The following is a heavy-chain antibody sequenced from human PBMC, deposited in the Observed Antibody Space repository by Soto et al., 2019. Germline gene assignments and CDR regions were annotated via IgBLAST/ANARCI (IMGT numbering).Heavy chain of an antibody. CDR3: ARAYYDFWSGYYTSYCYYYGMDV. CDR1: GYTFTSYG. J-gene: IGHJ6*02. Sequence: ASVKVSCKASGYTFTSYGISWVRQAPGQGLEWMGWISAYNGNTNYAQKLQGRVTVTTDTSTSTAYMELRSLRSDDTAVYYCARAYYDFWSGYYTSYCYYYGMDVWGQGTTVTVSS. V-gene: IGHV1-18*01. D-gene: IGHD3-3*01. CDR2: ISAYNGNT.